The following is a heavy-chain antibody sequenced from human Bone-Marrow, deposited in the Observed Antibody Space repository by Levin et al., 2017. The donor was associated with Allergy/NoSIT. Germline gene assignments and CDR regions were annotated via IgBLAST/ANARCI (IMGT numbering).Heavy chain of an antibody. CDR1: GFSFSPYG. J-gene: IGHJ3*01. Sequence: PGGSLRLSCTASGFSFSPYGMQWVRQAPGKGLEWVAAIWSDGSNKYYADSVKGRFTISRDNSKNTLYLQMNSLRAEDTALYYCVSEMSSYYVPGDALDVWGQGTMVTVSS. V-gene: IGHV3-33*01. CDR2: IWSDGSNK. CDR3: VSEMSSYYVPGDALDV. D-gene: IGHD3-10*02.